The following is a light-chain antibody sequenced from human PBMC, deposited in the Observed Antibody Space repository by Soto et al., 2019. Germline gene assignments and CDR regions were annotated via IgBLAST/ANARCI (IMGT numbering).Light chain of an antibody. CDR1: SSNIGAGYD. V-gene: IGLV1-40*01. CDR2: DNA. J-gene: IGLJ2*01. Sequence: QSVLTQPPSVSGAPGQRVTISCTGSSSNIGAGYDVHWYRQLPGTAPKLLIYDNANRPSGVPVRFSGSKSDTSASLAITGLQAEDEADYYCQSYDSSMTAVAFGGGTKLTVL. CDR3: QSYDSSMTAVA.